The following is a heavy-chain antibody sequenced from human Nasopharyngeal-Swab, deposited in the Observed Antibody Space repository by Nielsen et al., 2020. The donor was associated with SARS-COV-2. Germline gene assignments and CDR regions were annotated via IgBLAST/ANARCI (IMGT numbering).Heavy chain of an antibody. D-gene: IGHD3-16*01. J-gene: IGHJ4*02. CDR2: MNPDGSET. V-gene: IGHV3-7*03. CDR1: GFTFSSYA. Sequence: GEFLKISCAASGFTFSSYAMSWVRQAPGKGLEWVANMNPDGSETYYVDSVKGRFLISRDNAKNSLYLRMNSLRAEDTAVYYCATTPYDYVLLKRAPDYWGQGMLVTVSS. CDR3: ATTPYDYVLLKRAPDY.